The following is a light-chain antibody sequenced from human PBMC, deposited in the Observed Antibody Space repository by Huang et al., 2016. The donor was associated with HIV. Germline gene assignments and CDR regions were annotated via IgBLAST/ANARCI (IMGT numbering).Light chain of an antibody. V-gene: IGKV3-15*01. CDR1: RSVTSK. CDR2: EAS. J-gene: IGKJ4*01. CDR3: QQYNNWPPVT. Sequence: DIVMTQSPATLSVSPGERATLSCRASRSVTSKLAWYQQKPGQAPRLLIYEASTRATGIPARFSGSGSGTEFTRTISSLQSEDFAVYYCQQYNNWPPVTFGGGTKVEIK.